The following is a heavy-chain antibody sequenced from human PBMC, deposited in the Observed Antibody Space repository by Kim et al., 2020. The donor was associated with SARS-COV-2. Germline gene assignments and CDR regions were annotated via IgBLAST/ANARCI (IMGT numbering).Heavy chain of an antibody. CDR2: IKTDGSEK. Sequence: GGSLRLSCAASRFTFSNYWMYWVRQAPGKWLEWVASIKTDGSEKFYVASVEGRFTISRDNGKNSLFLQMNSLRGEDTAVYYCVKDAPGGWAFASWGQGT. J-gene: IGHJ4*02. CDR3: VKDAPGGWAFAS. V-gene: IGHV3-7*01. D-gene: IGHD6-19*01. CDR1: RFTFSNYW.